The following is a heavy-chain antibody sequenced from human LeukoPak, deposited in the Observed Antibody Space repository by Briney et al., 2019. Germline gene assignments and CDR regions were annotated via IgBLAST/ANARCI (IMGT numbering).Heavy chain of an antibody. V-gene: IGHV3-20*04. J-gene: IGHJ4*02. D-gene: IGHD1-14*01. CDR1: GFTFDDYG. CDR3: ARDLPWEPHGDY. Sequence: GSGGSLRLSCAASGFTFDDYGMSWVRQAPGKGLEWVSGINWNGGSTGYADSVKGRFTISRDNAKNSLYLQMNSLRAEDTALYYCARDLPWEPHGDYWGQGTLVTVSS. CDR2: INWNGGST.